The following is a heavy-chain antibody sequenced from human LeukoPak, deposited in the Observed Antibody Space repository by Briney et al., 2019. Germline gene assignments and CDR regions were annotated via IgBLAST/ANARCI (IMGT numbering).Heavy chain of an antibody. CDR2: INSDGSWT. CDR3: VSFYEAY. J-gene: IGHJ4*02. V-gene: IGHV3-74*01. D-gene: IGHD2/OR15-2a*01. Sequence: GGSLRLSCAASGNYWMHWVRQAPGQGLVWVSHINSDGSWTSYADSVKGRFTISKDNAKNTVYLQMNNLRAEDTAVYYCVSFYEAYWGRGTLVTVSS. CDR1: GNYW.